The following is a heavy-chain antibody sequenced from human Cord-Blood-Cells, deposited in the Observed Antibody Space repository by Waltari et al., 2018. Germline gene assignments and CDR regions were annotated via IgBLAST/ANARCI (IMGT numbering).Heavy chain of an antibody. Sequence: KKPGSSVKVSCTASGDTFSSYAISWVRQAPGQGLEWMGRIIPILGIANYAQKFQGRVTITADQSTSTAYMELSSLRSEDTAVYYCARGGNDYSNYWYFYLWGRGTLVTVSS. D-gene: IGHD4-4*01. CDR3: ARGGNDYSNYWYFYL. V-gene: IGHV1-69*04. CDR1: GDTFSSYA. CDR2: IIPILGIA. J-gene: IGHJ2*01.